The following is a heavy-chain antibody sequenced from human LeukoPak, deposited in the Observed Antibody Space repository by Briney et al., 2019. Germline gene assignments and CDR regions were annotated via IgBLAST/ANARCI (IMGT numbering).Heavy chain of an antibody. V-gene: IGHV3-64*01. J-gene: IGHJ3*02. Sequence: PGGSLRLSCAASGFTFRSYGMHWVRQAPGKGLEYVSAISSNGGRTYYANSVKGRFTISRDNSRNTLYLQMNSLRADDTAIYYCAKRFCSGRSCYSVDDAFDIWGQGTMVTVSS. CDR3: AKRFCSGRSCYSVDDAFDI. CDR2: ISSNGGRT. D-gene: IGHD2-15*01. CDR1: GFTFRSYG.